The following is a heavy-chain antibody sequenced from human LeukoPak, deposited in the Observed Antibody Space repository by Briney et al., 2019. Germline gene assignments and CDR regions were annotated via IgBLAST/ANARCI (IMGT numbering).Heavy chain of an antibody. CDR1: GFSSSSYS. V-gene: IGHV3-48*02. Sequence: GGSLRLSCAVSGFSSSSYSMNWVRQAPGKGLEWVSYISSSSGYIYDADSVKGRFTISRDNAKNALYLQMDSLRDEDTAVYYCARDLHFAFDIWGQGTMVTVSS. CDR3: ARDLHFAFDI. CDR2: ISSSSGYI. J-gene: IGHJ3*02.